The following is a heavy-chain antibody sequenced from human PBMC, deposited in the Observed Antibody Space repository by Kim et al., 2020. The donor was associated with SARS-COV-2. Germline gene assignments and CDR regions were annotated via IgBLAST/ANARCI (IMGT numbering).Heavy chain of an antibody. CDR2: ISSSGSTI. CDR3: ARVRGAAAPFYYYYYGMDV. J-gene: IGHJ6*02. CDR1: GFTFSDYY. D-gene: IGHD2-2*01. Sequence: GGSLRLSCAASGFTFSDYYMSWIRQAPGKGLEWVSYISSSGSTIYYADSVKGRFTISRDNAKNSLYLQMNSLRAEDTAVYCCARVRGAAAPFYYYYYGMDVWGQGTTVTVSS. V-gene: IGHV3-11*01.